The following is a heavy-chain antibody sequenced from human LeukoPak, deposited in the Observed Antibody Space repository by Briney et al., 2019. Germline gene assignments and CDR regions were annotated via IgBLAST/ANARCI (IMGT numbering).Heavy chain of an antibody. J-gene: IGHJ4*02. V-gene: IGHV3-30*04. D-gene: IGHD3-10*01. CDR1: GFTFSSYA. CDR3: ARDRILYGSGSYWFDY. CDR2: ISYDGSNK. Sequence: GGSLRLSCAASGFTFSSYAMHWVRQAPGKGLEWVAVISYDGSNKYYADSVKGRFTISRDNAKNSLYLQMNSLRGEDTAVYYCARDRILYGSGSYWFDYWGQGTPVTVSS.